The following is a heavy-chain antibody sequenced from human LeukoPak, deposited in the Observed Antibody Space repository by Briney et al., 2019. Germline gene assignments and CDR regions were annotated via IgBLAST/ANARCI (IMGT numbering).Heavy chain of an antibody. CDR2: IYYSGST. V-gene: IGHV4-59*01. CDR3: ASHYGSGSYLGEAFDI. J-gene: IGHJ3*02. D-gene: IGHD3-10*01. CDR1: GGSISSYY. Sequence: PETLSLTCTVSGGSISSYYWSWIRQPPGKGLEWIGYIYYSGSTNYNPSLKSRVTISVDTSKNQFSLKLSSVTAADTAVYYCASHYGSGSYLGEAFDIWGQGTMVTVSS.